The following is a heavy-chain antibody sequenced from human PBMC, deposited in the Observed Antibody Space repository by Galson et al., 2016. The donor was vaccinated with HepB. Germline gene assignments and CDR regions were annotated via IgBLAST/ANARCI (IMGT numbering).Heavy chain of an antibody. V-gene: IGHV1-18*01. CDR1: GYTFITYG. J-gene: IGHJ6*03. CDR2: VSTLNGKT. CDR3: ARDVAARPTYYYYMDV. D-gene: IGHD6-6*01. Sequence: SVKVSCKASGYTFITYGISWFRQAPGQGLEWMGWVSTLNGKTNYPQKLQGRVTMTTDTSTTTAYMELRSLRSDDTAVYYCARDVAARPTYYYYMDVWGEGTTVTVSS.